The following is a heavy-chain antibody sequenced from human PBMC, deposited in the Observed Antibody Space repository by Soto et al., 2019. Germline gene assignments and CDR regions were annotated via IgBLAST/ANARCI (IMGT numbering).Heavy chain of an antibody. D-gene: IGHD1-26*01. CDR2: ISGSDSRT. V-gene: IGHV3-23*01. J-gene: IGHJ3*02. CDR3: AKVGSHSGSHYDAFDI. Sequence: EVQLLESGGGLVQPGGSLRLSCAASGFTFISYAMNWVRQAPGKWLEWVSAISGSDSRTYYADSVKGRFTISRDNSKNTLYLQLNSLRAEDTAVYYCAKVGSHSGSHYDAFDIWGQGTMVTVSS. CDR1: GFTFISYA.